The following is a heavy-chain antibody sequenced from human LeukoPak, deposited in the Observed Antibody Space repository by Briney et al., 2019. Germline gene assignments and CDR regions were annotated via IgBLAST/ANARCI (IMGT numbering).Heavy chain of an antibody. Sequence: GGSLRLSCAGSGDSFIIHTMIWVPQAPGKGLEWISYIGYSGSPIYYADSVKGRFGISRDDAKTSLYLHMNSLRAEDTAFYYCAREYDSRARFDSWGQGILVTVSS. CDR3: AREYDSRARFDS. V-gene: IGHV3-48*01. CDR2: IGYSGSPI. J-gene: IGHJ4*02. CDR1: GDSFIIHT. D-gene: IGHD4-11*01.